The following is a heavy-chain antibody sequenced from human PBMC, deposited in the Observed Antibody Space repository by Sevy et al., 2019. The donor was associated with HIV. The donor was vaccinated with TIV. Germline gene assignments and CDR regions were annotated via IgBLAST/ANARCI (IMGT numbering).Heavy chain of an antibody. D-gene: IGHD6-19*01. CDR1: GGSTSSYY. J-gene: IGHJ4*02. CDR2: IYYSGAT. CDR3: ARGIASSRTMAGNY. Sequence: SETLSLTCTVSGGSTSSYYWTWIRQPPGKGLEWIGYIYYSGATTYNPSLKSRVTISIDTSKNQFSLKLGSVTAAETAVYYCARGIASSRTMAGNYWGQGTLVTVSS. V-gene: IGHV4-59*01.